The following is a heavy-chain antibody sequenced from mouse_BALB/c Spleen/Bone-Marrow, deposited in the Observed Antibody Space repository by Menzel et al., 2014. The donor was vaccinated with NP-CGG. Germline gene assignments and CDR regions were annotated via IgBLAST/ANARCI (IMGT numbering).Heavy chain of an antibody. Sequence: EVQVVESGPELVKPGASMKISCKASGYSFTGYSMNWVKQSHGKNLEWIGLINPYNGGTSYNQKFKGKATITVDKSSSTAYMELLSLTSEDSAVYYCARDYDYGNYAMDYWGQGTSVTVSS. CDR2: INPYNGGT. CDR1: GYSFTGYS. J-gene: IGHJ4*01. CDR3: ARDYDYGNYAMDY. V-gene: IGHV1-18*01. D-gene: IGHD2-4*01.